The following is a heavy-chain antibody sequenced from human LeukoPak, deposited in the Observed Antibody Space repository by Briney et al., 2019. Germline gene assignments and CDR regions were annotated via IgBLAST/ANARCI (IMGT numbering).Heavy chain of an antibody. V-gene: IGHV4-34*01. J-gene: IGHJ4*02. CDR1: GGSFSGYY. CDR2: INHSGST. Sequence: SETLSLTCAVYGGSFSGYYWSWIRQPPGKGLEWIGEINHSGSTNYNPSLKSRVTISVDTSKNQCSLKLGSATAADTAVYYCARRRLLGYCTNGVCYYFDYWGQGTLVTVSS. CDR3: ARRRLLGYCTNGVCYYFDY. D-gene: IGHD2-8*01.